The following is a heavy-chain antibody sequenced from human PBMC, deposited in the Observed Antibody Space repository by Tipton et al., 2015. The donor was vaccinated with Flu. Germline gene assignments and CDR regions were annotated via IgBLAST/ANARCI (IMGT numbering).Heavy chain of an antibody. Sequence: TLSLTCTVSSGSIRSTNYFCAWIRQPPGKRLELIGSIYPSGTTYYNPSLKSRVTISVDTSKSQFSLMLSSVTAADTAMFYCARLSFYDVDLKNFYFDYWGQGTLVTVSS. CDR2: IYPSGTT. J-gene: IGHJ4*02. CDR1: SGSIRSTNYF. D-gene: IGHD3-10*02. CDR3: ARLSFYDVDLKNFYFDY. V-gene: IGHV4-39*01.